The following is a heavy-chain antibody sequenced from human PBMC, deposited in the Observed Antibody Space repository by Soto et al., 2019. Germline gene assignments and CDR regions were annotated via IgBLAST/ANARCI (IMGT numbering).Heavy chain of an antibody. CDR2: IIPIFGTA. D-gene: IGHD4-4*01. CDR1: GGTFSSYA. Sequence: GASVKVSCKASGGTFSSYAISWVRQAPGQGLEWMGGIIPIFGTANYAQKFQGRVTITADESTSTAYMELSSLRSEDTAVYYCARVEGMVSRYSNYRSYYYGMDVWGHGTTVTVSS. J-gene: IGHJ6*02. V-gene: IGHV1-69*13. CDR3: ARVEGMVSRYSNYRSYYYGMDV.